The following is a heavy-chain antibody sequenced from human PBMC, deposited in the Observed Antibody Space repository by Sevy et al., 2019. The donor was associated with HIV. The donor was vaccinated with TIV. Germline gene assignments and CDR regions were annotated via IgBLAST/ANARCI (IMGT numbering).Heavy chain of an antibody. CDR2: IKQDGSDK. CDR1: GFTFSTYW. V-gene: IGHV3-7*01. CDR3: ATLSSPMPNSGWYDFFDH. J-gene: IGHJ4*02. D-gene: IGHD6-19*01. Sequence: GGSLRLSCAASGFTFSTYWMSWVRQAPGKGLEWVANIKQDGSDKNYMASVKGRFTTSRDNANNSLYLQMSSLRAEDTAIYDCATLSSPMPNSGWYDFFDHWGQGTLVTVSS.